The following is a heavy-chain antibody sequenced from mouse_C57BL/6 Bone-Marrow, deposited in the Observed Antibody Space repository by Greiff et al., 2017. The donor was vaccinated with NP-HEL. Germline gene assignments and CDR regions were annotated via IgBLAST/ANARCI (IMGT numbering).Heavy chain of an antibody. CDR1: GYTFTSYW. J-gene: IGHJ3*01. D-gene: IGHD2-4*01. CDR3: ALYDYDVGFAY. Sequence: QVQLQQPGAELVKPGASVKLSCKASGYTFTSYWMHWVKQRPGQGLEWIGMIHPNSGSTNYNEKFKSKATLTVDKSSSTAYMQLSSLTSEDSAVYYCALYDYDVGFAYWGQGTLVTVSA. CDR2: IHPNSGST. V-gene: IGHV1-64*01.